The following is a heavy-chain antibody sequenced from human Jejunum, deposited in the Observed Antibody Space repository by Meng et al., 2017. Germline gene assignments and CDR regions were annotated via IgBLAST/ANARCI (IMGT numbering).Heavy chain of an antibody. CDR1: GFTFSDYA. J-gene: IGHJ4*02. V-gene: IGHV3-23*01. CDR2: IIGSGDKT. Sequence: GGSLRLSCAASGFTFSDYAVGWVRQARGKGLEWVSTIIGSGDKTYYADSVRGRFTMSRDNSKNTLSVQMNSLRAEDTAVYYCVRDNGSGSFRPYNFEYWGQGTLVTVSS. CDR3: VRDNGSGSFRPYNFEY. D-gene: IGHD3-10*01.